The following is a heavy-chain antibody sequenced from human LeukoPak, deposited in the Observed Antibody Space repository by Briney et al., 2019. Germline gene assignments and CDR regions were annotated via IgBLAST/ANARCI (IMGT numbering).Heavy chain of an antibody. V-gene: IGHV3-30*18. J-gene: IGHJ4*02. CDR3: AKDSLGFYPGLPDILTGYLGC. CDR1: GFTFSSYG. Sequence: SGRSLRLSCAASGFTFSSYGMHWVRQAPGKGLEWVAVISYDGSNKYYPDSVKGRFTISRDDSKNTLYLQMNSLRAEDTAVYYCAKDSLGFYPGLPDILTGYLGCWGQGTLVTVSS. CDR2: ISYDGSNK. D-gene: IGHD3-9*01.